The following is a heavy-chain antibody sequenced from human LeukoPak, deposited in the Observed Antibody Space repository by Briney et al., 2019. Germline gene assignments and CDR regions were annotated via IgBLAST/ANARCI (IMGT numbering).Heavy chain of an antibody. Sequence: ASVKVSCKAFGDTFNDYHVHWVRQAPGLGAQGLEWMGWVTPSSGWRRYSQRFQGRVAMTSDTSTNTVYMELTRLTSDDTGIYFCATIGVSGSYWHFSRWGQGTLVTVSS. J-gene: IGHJ4*02. V-gene: IGHV1-2*02. D-gene: IGHD1-26*01. CDR1: GDTFNDYH. CDR2: VTPSSGWR. CDR3: ATIGVSGSYWHFSR.